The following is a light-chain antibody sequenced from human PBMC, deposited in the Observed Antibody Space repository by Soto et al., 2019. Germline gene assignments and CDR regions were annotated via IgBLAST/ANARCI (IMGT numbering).Light chain of an antibody. J-gene: IGKJ1*01. CDR1: QSIATSQ. CDR3: QQRSNWPWT. Sequence: EIVLTQSPGTLSLSPGERATLFCRASQSIATSQLAWYQQKPGQAPRLLIGASTRATGIPDRFSDSGSGTDFTLTISSLEPEDFAVYYCQQRSNWPWTFGQGTKVEIK. V-gene: IGKV3D-20*02. CDR2: GAS.